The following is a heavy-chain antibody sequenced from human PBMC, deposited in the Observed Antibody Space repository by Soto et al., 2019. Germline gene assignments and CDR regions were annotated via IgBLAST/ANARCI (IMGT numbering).Heavy chain of an antibody. V-gene: IGHV3-11*01. CDR1: GFTFSDYY. Sequence: QVQLVESGGGLVKPGGSLRLSCAASGFTFSDYYMSWIRQAPGKGLEWVSYISSSGSTIYYSDSVKGRFTISRDNAKNSLYMQMNSLRAEDTAVYYCARVERGITIFGVVIPPFDYWGQGTLVTVSS. D-gene: IGHD3-3*01. J-gene: IGHJ4*02. CDR2: ISSSGSTI. CDR3: ARVERGITIFGVVIPPFDY.